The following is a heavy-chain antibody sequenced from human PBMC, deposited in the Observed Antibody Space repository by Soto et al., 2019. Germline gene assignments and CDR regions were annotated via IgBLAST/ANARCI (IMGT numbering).Heavy chain of an antibody. CDR2: FIPMFNRP. J-gene: IGHJ6*02. CDR3: ARGQFHHVSNYYYALEV. CDR1: GGTFSSYA. V-gene: IGHV1-69*01. Sequence: QVQLVQSGAEVKKPGSSVKVSCKASGGTFSSYAISWVRQAPGQGLEWMGGFIPMFNRPHSARKFQGRVTITADESTSTAYMNLSSLRYEDTAVYYCARGQFHHVSNYYYALEVWGQGTTVTVSS.